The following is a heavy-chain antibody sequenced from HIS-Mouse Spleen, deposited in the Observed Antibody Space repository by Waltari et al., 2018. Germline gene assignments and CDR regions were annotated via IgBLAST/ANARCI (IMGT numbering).Heavy chain of an antibody. V-gene: IGHV4-39*07. CDR2: RHYSGGT. J-gene: IGHJ2*01. CDR1: GGSISSSSYH. Sequence: QLQLQESGPGLLKPSETLSLTCTVSGGSISSSSYHWGWIRQPPGKGLEWIGSRHYSGGTYYNPSLKSRVTLSVDTSKNQFSLKLSSVTAADTAVYYCAREIPYSSSWYDWYFDLWGRGTLVTVSS. D-gene: IGHD6-13*01. CDR3: AREIPYSSSWYDWYFDL.